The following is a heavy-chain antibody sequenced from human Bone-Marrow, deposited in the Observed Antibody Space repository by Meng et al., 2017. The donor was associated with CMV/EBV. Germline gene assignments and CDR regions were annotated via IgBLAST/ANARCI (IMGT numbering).Heavy chain of an antibody. J-gene: IGHJ6*02. CDR1: GGSFSGYY. CDR3: ARGVRVYCSSTNCSYYYYGMDV. D-gene: IGHD2-2*01. Sequence: SETLSLTCAVYGGSFSGYYWSWIRQPPGKGLEWIGEINHSGSTNYSPSPSLKSRVTISVDTSKNQFSLKLSSVTAADTAVYYCARGVRVYCSSTNCSYYYYGMDVWGQGTTVTVSS. V-gene: IGHV4-34*01. CDR2: INHSGST.